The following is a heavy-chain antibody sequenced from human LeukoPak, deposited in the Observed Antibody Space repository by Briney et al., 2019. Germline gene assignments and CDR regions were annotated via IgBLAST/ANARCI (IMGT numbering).Heavy chain of an antibody. CDR1: GYPXDNFG. CDR2: ISAYNGNT. J-gene: IGHJ4*01. Sequence: ASVKVSCKASGYPXDNFGLTWVRQAPGQGLEWMGWISAYNGNTHYAQKFRGRLTLTTEISTSTAYLELRSLKSDDTAVYYCARDRVGGDLTGVSLYWGQGTLVTVSS. V-gene: IGHV1-18*01. D-gene: IGHD4-17*01. CDR3: ARDRVGGDLTGVSLY.